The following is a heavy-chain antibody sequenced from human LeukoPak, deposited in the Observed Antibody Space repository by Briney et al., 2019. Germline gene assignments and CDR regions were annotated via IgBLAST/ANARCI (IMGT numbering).Heavy chain of an antibody. V-gene: IGHV3-30-3*01. CDR3: ARGGASGWHFDY. D-gene: IGHD6-19*01. J-gene: IGHJ4*02. CDR1: GFTFSSYA. Sequence: GGSLRLSCAASGFTFSSYAMHWVRQAPGKGLEWVAVISYDGSNKYYADSVKGRFTISRDNSKNTLYLQMNSLKASDTAMYYCARGGASGWHFDYWGQGTLVTVSS. CDR2: ISYDGSNK.